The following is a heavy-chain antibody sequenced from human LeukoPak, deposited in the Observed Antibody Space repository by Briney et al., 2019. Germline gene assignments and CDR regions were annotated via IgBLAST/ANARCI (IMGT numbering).Heavy chain of an antibody. Sequence: GSLSLSCAASGFTVSSNYMSWVRQAPGKGLEWVSVIYSGGSTYYADSVKGRFTISRDNSKNTLYLQMNSLRAEDTAVYYCAREPRPFYYEADYWGQGTLVTVSS. CDR3: AREPRPFYYEADY. V-gene: IGHV3-53*01. CDR2: IYSGGST. D-gene: IGHD3-22*01. J-gene: IGHJ4*02. CDR1: GFTVSSNY.